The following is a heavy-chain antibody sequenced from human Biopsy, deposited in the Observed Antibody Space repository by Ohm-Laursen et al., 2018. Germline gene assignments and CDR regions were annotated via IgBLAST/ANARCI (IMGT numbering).Heavy chain of an antibody. J-gene: IGHJ6*02. V-gene: IGHV1-46*01. D-gene: IGHD3-22*01. CDR3: ANWNYYYDSSGPPAFDV. Sequence: GASVKVSCKASGYTFTRYYMHWVRQAPGQGLQWMGLINPSHGSTGSAQKFEGRFTMTRDTSTSTFYMELSSLRAEDTAVYYCANWNYYYDSSGPPAFDVWGQGTTVTVS. CDR2: INPSHGST. CDR1: GYTFTRYY.